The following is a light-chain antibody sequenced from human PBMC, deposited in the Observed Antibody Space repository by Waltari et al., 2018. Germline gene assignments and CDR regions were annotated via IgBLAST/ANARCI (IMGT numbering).Light chain of an antibody. CDR3: QQYEDWPRHS. J-gene: IGKJ4*01. Sequence: EILVTQSPATLSVSPGERVTLSCRASQNVGTSLAWYQQKPGQTPRLLIFGAYSRASGVPARFSGSGYGTDFTLAISSLQSEDFAVYYCQQYEDWPRHSFGGRTKVQIE. CDR2: GAY. CDR1: QNVGTS. V-gene: IGKV3-15*01.